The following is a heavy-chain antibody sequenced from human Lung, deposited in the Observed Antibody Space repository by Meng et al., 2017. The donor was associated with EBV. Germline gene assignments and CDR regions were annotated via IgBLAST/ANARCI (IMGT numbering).Heavy chain of an antibody. D-gene: IGHD3-10*01. CDR2: FVNYRDT. CDR3: VKGTPGRSYCDY. J-gene: IGHJ4*02. CDR1: PYAFGTYG. Sequence: VLLLHSGPGVKKPGASMRVSCKASPYAFGTYGISWVRQAPGLGLEWMGWFVNYRDTYPAPKFQDRVTMTTDTHTNTVIMELRSLTSDDTAVYYCVKGTPGRSYCDYWGQGTLVTVSS. V-gene: IGHV1-18*01.